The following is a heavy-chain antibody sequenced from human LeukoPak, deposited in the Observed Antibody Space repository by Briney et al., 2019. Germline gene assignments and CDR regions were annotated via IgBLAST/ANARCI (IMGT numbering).Heavy chain of an antibody. V-gene: IGHV3-30*04. Sequence: PGGSLRLSCAASGFTFSSYAMHWVRQAPGKGLEWVAVISYDGSNKYYADSVKGRFTISRDNSKNTLYLQMNSLRAEDTAVYYCARVYVEAFDIWGQGTMVTVSS. J-gene: IGHJ3*02. CDR1: GFTFSSYA. CDR2: ISYDGSNK. D-gene: IGHD3-16*01. CDR3: ARVYVEAFDI.